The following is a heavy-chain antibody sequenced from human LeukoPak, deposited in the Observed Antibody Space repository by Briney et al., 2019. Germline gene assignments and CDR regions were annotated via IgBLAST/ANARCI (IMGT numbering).Heavy chain of an antibody. J-gene: IGHJ4*02. D-gene: IGHD6-13*01. CDR1: GFTFNTYW. CDR2: TNSDGSGT. V-gene: IGHV3-74*01. CDR3: ARDSVAASGDFDY. Sequence: GGSLRLSCAASGFTFNTYWMHWVRQAPGKGLVWVSRTNSDGSGTRYADSVKGQFTISRDNAKNTLYLQMNSLRAEDTAVYYCARDSVAASGDFDYWGQGTLVTVSS.